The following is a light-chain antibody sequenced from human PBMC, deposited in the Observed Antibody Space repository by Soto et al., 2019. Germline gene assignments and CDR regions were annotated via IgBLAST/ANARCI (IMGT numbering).Light chain of an antibody. CDR2: DAS. V-gene: IGKV3-11*01. J-gene: IGKJ1*01. CDR1: QSVISN. CDR3: QQRSSSPRT. Sequence: EIVLTQSPATLSVSPGERATLSCRASQSVISNLAWYQQTPGQAPRLLIYDASNRATGIPARFSGSGSGTDTTLTSSSQPDEDFVVYYCQQRSSSPRTFGQGTKVDIK.